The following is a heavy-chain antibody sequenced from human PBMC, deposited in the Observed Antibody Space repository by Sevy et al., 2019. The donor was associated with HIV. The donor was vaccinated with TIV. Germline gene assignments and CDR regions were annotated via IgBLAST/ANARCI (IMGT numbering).Heavy chain of an antibody. CDR3: AREFHGDYLYYFDS. Sequence: GGSLRLSCAASGFTVSTNYMSWVRQAPGKGLEWVSVIYSGSNTYHADSVKGRFTVSRDKSKNTVYLQMKTLTPEDTAMYYCAREFHGDYLYYFDSWGQGTLVTVSS. CDR1: GFTVSTNY. CDR2: IYSGSNT. D-gene: IGHD4-17*01. J-gene: IGHJ4*02. V-gene: IGHV3-53*01.